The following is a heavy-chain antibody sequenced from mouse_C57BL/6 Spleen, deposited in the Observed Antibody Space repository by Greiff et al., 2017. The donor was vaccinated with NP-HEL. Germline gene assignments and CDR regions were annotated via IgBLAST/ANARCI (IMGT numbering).Heavy chain of an antibody. D-gene: IGHD4-1*01. Sequence: DVHLVESGEGLVKPGGSLKLSCAASGFTFSSYAMSWVRQTPEKRLEWVAYISSGGDYIYYADTVKGRFTISRDNARNTLYLQMSSLKSEDTAMYYCTRDHGWDGAMDYWGQGTSVTVSS. CDR1: GFTFSSYA. CDR3: TRDHGWDGAMDY. J-gene: IGHJ4*01. CDR2: ISSGGDYI. V-gene: IGHV5-9-1*02.